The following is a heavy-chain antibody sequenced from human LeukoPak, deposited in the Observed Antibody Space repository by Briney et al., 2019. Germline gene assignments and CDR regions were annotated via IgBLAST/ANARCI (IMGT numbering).Heavy chain of an antibody. Sequence: GGSLRLSCAASGFTFSSYEMNWVRQAPGKGLEWVSYISSSGSTIYYADSVKGRFTISRDNAKNSLYLQMNSLRAEDTALYYCARRDIVVVPAAILGAFDIWGQGTMVTVSS. J-gene: IGHJ3*02. V-gene: IGHV3-48*03. D-gene: IGHD2-2*02. CDR2: ISSSGSTI. CDR3: ARRDIVVVPAAILGAFDI. CDR1: GFTFSSYE.